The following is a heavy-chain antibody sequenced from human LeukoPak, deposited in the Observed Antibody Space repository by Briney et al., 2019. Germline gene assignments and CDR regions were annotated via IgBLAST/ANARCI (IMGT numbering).Heavy chain of an antibody. J-gene: IGHJ3*02. Sequence: SVQVSCHASGGTFRTYAISWVRPAPGQGLEWMGGIIPIFGTANYAQKFQGRVTITADESTSTAYMELSSLRSEDTAVYYCARDTGLRSDAFDIWGQGTMVTVSS. CDR2: IIPIFGTA. CDR3: ARDTGLRSDAFDI. CDR1: GGTFRTYA. V-gene: IGHV1-69*01. D-gene: IGHD4-17*01.